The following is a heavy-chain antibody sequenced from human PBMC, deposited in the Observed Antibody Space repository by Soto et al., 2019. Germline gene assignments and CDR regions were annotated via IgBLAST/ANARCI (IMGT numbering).Heavy chain of an antibody. Sequence: ASVKVSCKASGGTFSSYAISWVRQAPGQGLEWMGGIISIFGTANYAQKFQGRVTITADESTSTAYMELSSLRSEDTAVYYCARSHYDSSGYYPDYWGQGTLVTVSS. V-gene: IGHV1-69*13. CDR2: IISIFGTA. D-gene: IGHD3-22*01. CDR3: ARSHYDSSGYYPDY. J-gene: IGHJ4*02. CDR1: GGTFSSYA.